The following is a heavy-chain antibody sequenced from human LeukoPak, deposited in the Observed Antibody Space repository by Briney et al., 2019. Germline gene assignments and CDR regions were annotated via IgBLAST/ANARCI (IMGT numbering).Heavy chain of an antibody. CDR3: ARDFTKRYCSSSSCSSYNWFDP. J-gene: IGHJ5*02. CDR1: GFTFSSYS. Sequence: GGSLRLSCAASGFTFSSYSMNWVRQAPGKGLEWVSSISSSSSYIYYADSVKGRFTISRDNAKNSLYLQMNSLRAEDTAVYYCARDFTKRYCSSSSCSSYNWFDPWGQGTLVTVSS. D-gene: IGHD2-2*01. V-gene: IGHV3-21*04. CDR2: ISSSSSYI.